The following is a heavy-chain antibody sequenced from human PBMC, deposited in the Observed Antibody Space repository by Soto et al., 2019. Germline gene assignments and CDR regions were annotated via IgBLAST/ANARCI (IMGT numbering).Heavy chain of an antibody. J-gene: IGHJ4*02. D-gene: IGHD6-13*01. CDR3: ARHPPRDYSSSWYFRGGIFDY. V-gene: IGHV4-59*08. CDR2: IYFSGSA. CDR1: GGSITSYY. Sequence: PSETLSLTCTVSGGSITSYYWSWIRQPPGKGLEWIGYIYFSGSAYYNPSLKSRVTISVDTSKNQFSLKLSSVTAADTAVYYCARHPPRDYSSSWYFRGGIFDYWGQGTLVTVSS.